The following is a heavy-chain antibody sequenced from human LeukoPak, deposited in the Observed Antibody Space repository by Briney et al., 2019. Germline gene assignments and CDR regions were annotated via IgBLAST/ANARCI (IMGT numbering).Heavy chain of an antibody. CDR2: ISGSGGST. D-gene: IGHD2-15*01. CDR1: GFTFSSYA. J-gene: IGHJ3*02. Sequence: GGSLRLPCAASGFTFSSYAMSWVRQAPGKGLEWVSAISGSGGSTYYADSVKGRFTISRDNSKNTLYLQMNSLRAEDTAVYYCAKDIDIMVALLLPFDIWGQGTMVTVSS. V-gene: IGHV3-23*01. CDR3: AKDIDIMVALLLPFDI.